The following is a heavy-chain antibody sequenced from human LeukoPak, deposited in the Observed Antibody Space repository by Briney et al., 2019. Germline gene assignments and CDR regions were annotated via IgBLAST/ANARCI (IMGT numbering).Heavy chain of an antibody. CDR3: ARVEWHQLLLPFDY. V-gene: IGHV3-21*01. D-gene: IGHD2-15*01. J-gene: IGHJ4*02. Sequence: GGSLRLSCAASGFTFSSYSMNWVRQAPGKGLEWVSSISSSSSYIYYADSVKGRFTISRDNAKNSLYLQMNSLRAEDTAVYYCARVEWHQLLLPFDYRGQGTLVTVSS. CDR2: ISSSSSYI. CDR1: GFTFSSYS.